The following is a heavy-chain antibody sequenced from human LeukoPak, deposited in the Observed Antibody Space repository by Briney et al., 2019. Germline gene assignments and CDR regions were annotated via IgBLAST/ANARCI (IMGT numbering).Heavy chain of an antibody. CDR1: GGTFSSYA. Sequence: PVKVSCKASGGTFSSYAISWVRQAPGQGLEWMGGIIPIFGTATYAQKFQGRVTITTDESTSTAYMELSSLRSEDTAVYYCAGRGYSGWSYYYYYMGVWGKGTTVTVSS. J-gene: IGHJ6*03. V-gene: IGHV1-69*05. D-gene: IGHD6-19*01. CDR2: IIPIFGTA. CDR3: AGRGYSGWSYYYYYMGV.